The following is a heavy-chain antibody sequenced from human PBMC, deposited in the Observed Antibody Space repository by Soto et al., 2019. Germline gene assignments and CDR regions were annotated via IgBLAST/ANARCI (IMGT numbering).Heavy chain of an antibody. Sequence: PSVKVSCKVSGYTLTELSMHWVRQAPGKGLEWMGGFDPEDGETIYAQKFQGRVTMTEDTSTDTAYMELSSLRSEDTAVYYCATDRSRKDAFDIWGQGTMVTVSS. CDR2: FDPEDGET. D-gene: IGHD6-13*01. V-gene: IGHV1-24*01. J-gene: IGHJ3*02. CDR1: GYTLTELS. CDR3: ATDRSRKDAFDI.